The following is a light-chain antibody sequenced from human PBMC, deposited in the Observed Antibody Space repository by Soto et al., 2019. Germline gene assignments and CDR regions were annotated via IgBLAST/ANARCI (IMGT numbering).Light chain of an antibody. CDR3: SSYAGSNYFNYV. CDR2: EVS. Sequence: QSALTQPPSASGSPGQSVTISCTGTSSDVGGYNYVSWYQQHPGKAPKLMIYEVSKRPSGVPDRFSGSKSGNTASLTVSGLQAEDEADYYCSSYAGSNYFNYVFGTGTKVTV. J-gene: IGLJ1*01. CDR1: SSDVGGYNY. V-gene: IGLV2-8*01.